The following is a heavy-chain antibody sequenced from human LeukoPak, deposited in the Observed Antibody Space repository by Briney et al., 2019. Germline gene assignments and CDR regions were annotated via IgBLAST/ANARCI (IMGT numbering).Heavy chain of an antibody. V-gene: IGHV5-51*01. CDR2: IYPGDSDT. CDR3: ARHVSGDSSSWYGDWNYYYYGMDV. CDR1: GYSFTSYW. J-gene: IGHJ6*02. Sequence: HGESLKISCKGSGYSFTSYWIGWVRQMPGKGLEWMGIIYPGDSDTRYSPSFQGQVTISADKSISTAYLQWSSLKASDTAMYYCARHVSGDSSSWYGDWNYYYYGMDVWGQGTTVTVSS. D-gene: IGHD6-13*01.